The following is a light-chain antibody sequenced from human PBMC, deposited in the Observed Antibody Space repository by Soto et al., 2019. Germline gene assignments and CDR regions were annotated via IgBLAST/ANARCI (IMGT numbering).Light chain of an antibody. J-gene: IGKJ1*01. CDR2: GAS. CDR1: QSVSSSY. V-gene: IGKV3-20*01. CDR3: QQYGNSPPT. Sequence: EIVLTQSPGTLSLSPGERATLSCRASQSVSSSYLAWYQQKPGQAPRFLIYGASSRATGIPGRFSGSGSGTDFTLTISRLEPEDFAVYYCQQYGNSPPTFGQGTKVDIK.